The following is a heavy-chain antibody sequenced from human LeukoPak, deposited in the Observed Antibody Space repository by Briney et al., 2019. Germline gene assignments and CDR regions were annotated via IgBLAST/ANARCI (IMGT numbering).Heavy chain of an antibody. Sequence: SETLSLTCAVYGGSFSGYYWSWIRQPPGKGLEWIGEINHSGSTNYNPSLKSRVTISVDTSKNQFSLKLSSVPAADTAVYYCAAREVTRTFQHWGQGTLVTVSS. CDR3: AAREVTRTFQH. V-gene: IGHV4-34*01. CDR2: INHSGST. CDR1: GGSFSGYY. J-gene: IGHJ1*01. D-gene: IGHD2-21*02.